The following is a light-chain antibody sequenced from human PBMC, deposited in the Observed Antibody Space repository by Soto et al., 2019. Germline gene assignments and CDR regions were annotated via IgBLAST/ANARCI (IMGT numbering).Light chain of an antibody. CDR2: RNN. Sequence: QPVLTQPPSASGTPGQRVTISCSGSSSNNESNFVYWYQQFPGTAPRLLIYRNNQRPSGVPDRFSGSKSGTSASLAISALRSEDEADYYCTVWDDSLRGRLFGGGTKLTVL. CDR1: SSNNESNF. J-gene: IGLJ2*01. V-gene: IGLV1-47*01. CDR3: TVWDDSLRGRL.